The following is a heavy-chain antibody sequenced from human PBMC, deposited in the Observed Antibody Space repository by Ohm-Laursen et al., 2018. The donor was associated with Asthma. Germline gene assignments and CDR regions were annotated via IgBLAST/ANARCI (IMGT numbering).Heavy chain of an antibody. V-gene: IGHV3-53*01. CDR1: GFTVSSNY. D-gene: IGHD3-22*01. Sequence: SLRLSCAASGFTVSSNYMSWVRQAPGKGLEWVSVIYSGGSTYYADSVKGRFTISRDNSKNTLYLQMNSLRAEDTAVYYCARAPDYYDSSGYYLYYFDYWGQGTLVTVSS. CDR2: IYSGGST. J-gene: IGHJ4*02. CDR3: ARAPDYYDSSGYYLYYFDY.